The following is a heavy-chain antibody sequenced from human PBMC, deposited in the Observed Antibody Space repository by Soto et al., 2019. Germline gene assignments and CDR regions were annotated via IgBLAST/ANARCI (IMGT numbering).Heavy chain of an antibody. D-gene: IGHD1-26*01. Sequence: GGSLRLSCAASGFTFSSYSMNWVRQAPGKGLEWVSYISSSSSTIYYADSVKGRFTISRDNAKNSLYLQMNSLRDEDTAVYYCVRGGSANYYGLFDSWGQGTLVTVSS. V-gene: IGHV3-48*02. J-gene: IGHJ4*02. CDR3: VRGGSANYYGLFDS. CDR1: GFTFSSYS. CDR2: ISSSSSTI.